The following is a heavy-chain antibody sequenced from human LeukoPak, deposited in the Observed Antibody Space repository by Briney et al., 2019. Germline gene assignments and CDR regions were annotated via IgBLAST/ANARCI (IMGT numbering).Heavy chain of an antibody. D-gene: IGHD2-15*01. Sequence: SETLSLTCAVYGGSFSGYYWSWIRQPPGKGLEWIGEINHSGSTNYNPSLKSRVTISVDTSKNQFSLKLSSVTAADTAVYYCARCYCSGGSCYGDAFDIWGQGTMVTVSS. J-gene: IGHJ3*02. V-gene: IGHV4-34*01. CDR2: INHSGST. CDR1: GGSFSGYY. CDR3: ARCYCSGGSCYGDAFDI.